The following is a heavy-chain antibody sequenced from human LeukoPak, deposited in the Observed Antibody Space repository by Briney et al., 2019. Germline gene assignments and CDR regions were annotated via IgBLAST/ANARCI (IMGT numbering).Heavy chain of an antibody. Sequence: SETLSLTCTVSGGSISSYYWSWIRQPPGKGLEWIGYIYYSGSTNYNPSLKSRVTISVDTSKNQFSLKLSSVTAADTAVYYCAGNYYDIFTCYRDLDYLDLRGQGTLVTVSS. CDR3: AGNYYDIFTCYRDLDYLDL. V-gene: IGHV4-59*01. CDR2: IYYSGST. J-gene: IGHJ4*01. D-gene: IGHD3-9*01. CDR1: GGSISSYY.